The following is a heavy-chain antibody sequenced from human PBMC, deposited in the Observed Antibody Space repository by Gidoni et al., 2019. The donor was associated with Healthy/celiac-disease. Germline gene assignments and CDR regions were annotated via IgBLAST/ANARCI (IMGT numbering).Heavy chain of an antibody. CDR3: ARDSYGYYGMDV. D-gene: IGHD2-8*01. CDR2: INHSGST. J-gene: IGHJ6*02. Sequence: QVQLQQWGAGLLKPAETLSLPTAVSGGSFSVYYWCWIRQPPGKGLEWIGEINHSGSTNYNPSLKSRVTISVDTSKNQFSLKLSSVTAADTAVYYCARDSYGYYGMDVWGQGTTVTVSS. CDR1: GGSFSVYY. V-gene: IGHV4-34*01.